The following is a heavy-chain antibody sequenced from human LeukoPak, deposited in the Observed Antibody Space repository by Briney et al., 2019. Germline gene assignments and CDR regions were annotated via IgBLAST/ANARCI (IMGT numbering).Heavy chain of an antibody. CDR3: ARLDTAMDPYYFDY. J-gene: IGHJ4*02. D-gene: IGHD5-18*01. CDR1: GGSFSGYY. CDR2: INQSGST. Sequence: PSETLSLTCAVYGGSFSGYYWSWIRQPPGKGLEWIGQINQSGSTNYNPSLKSRVTISIDTSKNQFSLKVNSVTAADAAVYYCARLDTAMDPYYFDYWGQGILVTVSS. V-gene: IGHV4-34*01.